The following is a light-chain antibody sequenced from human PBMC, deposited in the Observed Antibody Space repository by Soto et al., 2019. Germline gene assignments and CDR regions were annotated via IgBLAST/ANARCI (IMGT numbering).Light chain of an antibody. CDR3: QQRSNWL. CDR1: QSINTY. CDR2: DAS. J-gene: IGKJ3*01. V-gene: IGKV3-11*01. Sequence: ENVLTQSPSTLSLSPGEGATLSCRASQSINTYLAWYQQKPGQAPRLLIYDASNRATGIPARFSGSGSGTDFTLTISSLEPEDSAVYYCQQRSNWLFGPGTKVDTK.